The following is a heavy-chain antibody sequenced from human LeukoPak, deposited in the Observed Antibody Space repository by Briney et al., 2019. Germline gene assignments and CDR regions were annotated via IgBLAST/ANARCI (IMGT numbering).Heavy chain of an antibody. CDR1: AFTFNTYA. D-gene: IGHD1-1*01. Sequence: GGSLRLSCAGSAFTFNTYAVSWVRQAPGKGLEWVSSISGSGGATYYADSVRGRFTISRDNSKSTLYLQMSSLRAEDSAVYYCAAALRATTPLLPVDYWGQGTLVTVSS. CDR3: AAALRATTPLLPVDY. J-gene: IGHJ4*02. CDR2: ISGSGGAT. V-gene: IGHV3-23*01.